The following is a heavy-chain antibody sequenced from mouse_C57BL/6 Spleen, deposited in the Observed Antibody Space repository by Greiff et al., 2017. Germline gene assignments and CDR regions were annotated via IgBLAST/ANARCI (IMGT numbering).Heavy chain of an antibody. CDR1: GYTFTSYW. CDR2: IDPSDSDT. CDR3: AVALLWLRRGVAWFAY. Sequence: QVQLQQPGAELVKPGASVKVSCKASGYTFTSYWMHWVKQRPGQGLEWIGRIDPSDSDTNYNQKFKGKATLTVDKSSSTAYLQLSSLTSEDSAVYYCAVALLWLRRGVAWFAYWGQGTLVTVSA. D-gene: IGHD2-2*01. V-gene: IGHV1-74*01. J-gene: IGHJ3*01.